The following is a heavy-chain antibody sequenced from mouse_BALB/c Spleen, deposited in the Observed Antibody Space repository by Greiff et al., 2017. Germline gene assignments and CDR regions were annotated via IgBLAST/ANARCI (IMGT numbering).Heavy chain of an antibody. CDR3: ARGQGYGYPFDY. V-gene: IGHV5-6-5*01. CDR1: GFTFSSYA. CDR2: ISSGGRT. J-gene: IGHJ2*01. D-gene: IGHD1-2*01. Sequence: EVQLVESGGGLVKPGGSLKLSCAASGFTFSSYAMSWVRQTPEKRLEWVASISSGGRTYYPDSVKGRFTISRDNARNILYLQMSSLRSEDTAMYYCARGQGYGYPFDYWGQGTTLTVSS.